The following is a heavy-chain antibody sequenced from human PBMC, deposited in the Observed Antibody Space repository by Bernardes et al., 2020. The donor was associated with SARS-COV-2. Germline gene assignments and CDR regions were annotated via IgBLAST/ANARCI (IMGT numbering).Heavy chain of an antibody. Sequence: SETLSLTCTVSGGSISSSSYYWGWLRQPPGKGLEWIGSIYYSGSTYYNPSLKSRVTISVDTSKNQFSLKLSSVTAADTAVYYCARLSRYCSSTSCYEFDPWGQGTLVTVSS. CDR2: IYYSGST. V-gene: IGHV4-39*01. CDR1: GGSISSSSYY. D-gene: IGHD2-2*01. J-gene: IGHJ5*02. CDR3: ARLSRYCSSTSCYEFDP.